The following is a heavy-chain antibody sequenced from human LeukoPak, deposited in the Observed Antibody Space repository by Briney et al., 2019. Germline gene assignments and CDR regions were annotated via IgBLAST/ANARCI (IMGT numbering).Heavy chain of an antibody. V-gene: IGHV3-49*03. CDR2: IRSKAYGGTT. D-gene: IGHD3-10*01. CDR3: TREGITMVRGVIIRVYYFDY. CDR1: GFTFGDYA. J-gene: IGHJ4*02. Sequence: GGSLRLSCTASGFTFGDYAMSWFRQAPGKGLEWVGFIRSKAYGGTTEYAASVKGRFTISRDDSKSIAYLQMNSLKTEDIAVYYCTREGITMVRGVIIRVYYFDYWGQGTLVTVSS.